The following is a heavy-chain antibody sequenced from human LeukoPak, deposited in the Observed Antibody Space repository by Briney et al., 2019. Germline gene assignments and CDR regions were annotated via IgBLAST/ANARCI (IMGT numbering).Heavy chain of an antibody. V-gene: IGHV1-46*01. CDR3: ARDQEGFDY. CDR2: IYPRDGST. J-gene: IGHJ4*02. Sequence: EASVKVSCKVSGYSFTSNYIHWVRQAPGQGLEWMGMIYPRDGSTSYAQRFQDRVTVTRDTSTSTVHMELSGLRSEDTAVYYCARDQEGFDYWGQGTLDTVSS. CDR1: GYSFTSNY.